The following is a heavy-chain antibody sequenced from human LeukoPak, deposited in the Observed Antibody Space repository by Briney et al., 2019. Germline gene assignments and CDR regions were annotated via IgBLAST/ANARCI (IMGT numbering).Heavy chain of an antibody. V-gene: IGHV3-30*18. Sequence: AGGSLRLSCAASGFTFSSYGMHWVRQAPGKGLEWVAVISYDGSNKYYADSVKGRFTISRDNSENTLYLQMNSLRAEDTAVYYCAKGDYEIQLWLRRLGIDYWGQGTLVTVSS. CDR2: ISYDGSNK. CDR3: AKGDYEIQLWLRRLGIDY. J-gene: IGHJ4*02. CDR1: GFTFSSYG. D-gene: IGHD5-18*01.